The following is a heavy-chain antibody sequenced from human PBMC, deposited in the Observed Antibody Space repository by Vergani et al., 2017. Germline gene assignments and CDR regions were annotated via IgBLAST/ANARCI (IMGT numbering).Heavy chain of an antibody. Sequence: QVQLQESGPGLVKPSETLSLTCTVSGGSISSYYWSWIRQPPGKGLEWIGYIYYSGSTNYNPSLKSRVTISVDTSKNQFSLKLSSVTAADTAVYYCGGTMVRGGRRAPDRIYDYGMDVWGQGTTVTVSS. V-gene: IGHV4-59*01. CDR1: GGSISSYY. CDR2: IYYSGST. CDR3: GGTMVRGGRRAPDRIYDYGMDV. J-gene: IGHJ6*02. D-gene: IGHD3-10*01.